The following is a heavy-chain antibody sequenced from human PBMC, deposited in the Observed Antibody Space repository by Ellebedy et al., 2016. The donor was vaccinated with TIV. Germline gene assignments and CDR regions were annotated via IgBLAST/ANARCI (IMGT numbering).Heavy chain of an antibody. CDR3: AQLRGYRYGPIDY. Sequence: SVKVSCKASGGTFSSYAITWVRQAPGQGLEWMGRITGMFGTANYAQKFQGRVTITADESTSSAYMELSSLRSEDTAVYYCAQLRGYRYGPIDYWGQGTLVTVSS. CDR1: GGTFSSYA. CDR2: ITGMFGTA. V-gene: IGHV1-69*13. J-gene: IGHJ4*02. D-gene: IGHD5-18*01.